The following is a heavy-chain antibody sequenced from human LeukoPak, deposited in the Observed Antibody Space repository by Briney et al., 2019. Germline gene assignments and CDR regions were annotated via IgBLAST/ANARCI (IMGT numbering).Heavy chain of an antibody. J-gene: IGHJ4*02. V-gene: IGHV3-23*01. Sequence: GGSLRLSCAASGFTFSSYAMSWVRQAPGKGLEWVSAISGSGGSTYYADSVKGRFTISRDNPKNTLYLQMNSLRAEDTAVYYCATEYYDFWSGYYRFDYWGQGTLVTVSS. CDR3: ATEYYDFWSGYYRFDY. CDR1: GFTFSSYA. CDR2: ISGSGGST. D-gene: IGHD3-3*01.